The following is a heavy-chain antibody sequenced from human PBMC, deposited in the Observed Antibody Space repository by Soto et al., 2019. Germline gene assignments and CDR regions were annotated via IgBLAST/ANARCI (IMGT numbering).Heavy chain of an antibody. D-gene: IGHD1-7*01. V-gene: IGHV3-53*01. CDR2: IYSGGDT. CDR1: GFSVSSNY. J-gene: IGHJ4*02. Sequence: HPGGSLRLSCSASGFSVSSNYMYWVRQAPGKGLEWVSVIYSGGDTHYTDSVKGRFTVSRDKSENTVFLEMKSLRAEDTGIYYCARDPFSQYSHETSGFQIWGMGTLVTVAS. CDR3: ARDPFSQYSHETSGFQI.